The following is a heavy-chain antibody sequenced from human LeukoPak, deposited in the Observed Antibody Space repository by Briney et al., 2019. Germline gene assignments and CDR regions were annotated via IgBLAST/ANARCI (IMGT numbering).Heavy chain of an antibody. D-gene: IGHD2-2*01. J-gene: IGHJ6*03. CDR1: GASMSTYY. CDR2: IYHSGST. CDR3: ARGQIVVVPAATPSYKRGVQGYYYYYMDV. Sequence: PSETLSLTCTVSGASMSTYYWSWIRQPPGKGLEWIAYIYHSGSTNYNPSLKSRVTISVDTSKNQFSLKLSSVTAADTAVYYCARGQIVVVPAATPSYKRGVQGYYYYYMDVWGKGTTVTVSS. V-gene: IGHV4-59*01.